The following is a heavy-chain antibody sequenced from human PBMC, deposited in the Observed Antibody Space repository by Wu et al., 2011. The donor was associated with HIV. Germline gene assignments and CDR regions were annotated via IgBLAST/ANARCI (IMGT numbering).Heavy chain of an antibody. CDR2: VNPNSGDT. V-gene: IGHV1-2*02. CDR1: GYTFTAYY. D-gene: IGHD4-17*01. J-gene: IGHJ4*02. CDR3: ARREGGDHFDY. Sequence: QVQLVQSGADVKKPGASVKVSCKASGYTFTAYYMNWVRQAPGQGLEWMGWVNPNSGDTKYAQKFQGRVTMTRDTSISTAYMELSRLRSDDTAVYYCARREGGDHFDYWGQGTLVTVSS.